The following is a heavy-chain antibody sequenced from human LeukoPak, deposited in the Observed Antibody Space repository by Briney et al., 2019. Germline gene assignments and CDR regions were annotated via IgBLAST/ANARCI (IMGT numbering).Heavy chain of an antibody. CDR1: GGSISSGGYS. CDR3: ARVSGWYLYYYYYGTDV. CDR2: IYHSGST. V-gene: IGHV4-30-2*01. D-gene: IGHD6-19*01. Sequence: SETLSLTCAVSGGSISSGGYSWSWIRQPPGKGLEWIGYIYHSGSTNYNPSLKSRVTISVDTSKNQFSLKLSSVTAADTAVYYCARVSGWYLYYYYYGTDVWGQGTTVTVSS. J-gene: IGHJ6*02.